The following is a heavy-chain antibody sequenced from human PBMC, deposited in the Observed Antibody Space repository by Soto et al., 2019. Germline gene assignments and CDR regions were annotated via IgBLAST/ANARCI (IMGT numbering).Heavy chain of an antibody. D-gene: IGHD5-18*01. CDR2: ISGSGGST. CDR3: AKFMERGYSYGSPSLFDY. Sequence: EVQLLESGGGLVQTGGSLRLSCAASGFTFSSYAMSWVRQAPGKGLEWVSAISGSGGSTYYADSVKGRFTISRDNSKNTLYLQMNSLRAEDTAVYYCAKFMERGYSYGSPSLFDYWGQGTLVTVSS. J-gene: IGHJ4*02. V-gene: IGHV3-23*01. CDR1: GFTFSSYA.